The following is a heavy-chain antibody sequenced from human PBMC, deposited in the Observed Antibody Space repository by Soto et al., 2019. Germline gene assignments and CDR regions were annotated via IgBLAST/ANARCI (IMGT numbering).Heavy chain of an antibody. D-gene: IGHD7-27*01. CDR2: IYYSGSA. CDR1: GASISRGAYY. J-gene: IGHJ5*02. V-gene: IGHV4-31*03. CDR3: ARGVSANWGRENWFDP. Sequence: PSETLSLTCSVSGASISRGAYYWSWIRQHPGKGLEWIGNIYYSGSAYYNPSLKSRVTISVDTSQNQFSLKLSSVTAADTAVYYCARGVSANWGRENWFDPWGQGTLVTVSS.